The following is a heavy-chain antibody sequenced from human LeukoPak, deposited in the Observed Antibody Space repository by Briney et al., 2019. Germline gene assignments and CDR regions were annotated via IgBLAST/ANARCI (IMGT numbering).Heavy chain of an antibody. CDR3: ARDAYSGSGRPQNY. CDR2: IKQDGSEK. Sequence: GGSLRLSCAASGFTFSSYWMSWVRQAPGKGLEWVANIKQDGSEKHYVDSVKDRSTISKDNTKNSLYLQMNMPRADDTAVYYCARDAYSGSGRPQNYWGQGTRVSVSS. CDR1: GFTFSSYW. V-gene: IGHV3-7*01. D-gene: IGHD3-10*01. J-gene: IGHJ4*02.